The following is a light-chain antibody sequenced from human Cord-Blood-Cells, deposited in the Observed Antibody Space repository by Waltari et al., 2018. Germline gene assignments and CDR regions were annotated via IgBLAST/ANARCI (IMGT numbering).Light chain of an antibody. V-gene: IGKV3-11*01. J-gene: IGKJ4*01. CDR2: DAS. CDR3: QQRSNWPLT. Sequence: EIVLTHSPATLSLSPGDRATLSCGASQSVSSYLAWYQQKPGQAPRPLIYDASNRATGIPARFSGSGSGTDFTLTISSLEPEDCAVYYCQQRSNWPLTFGGGTKVEIK. CDR1: QSVSSY.